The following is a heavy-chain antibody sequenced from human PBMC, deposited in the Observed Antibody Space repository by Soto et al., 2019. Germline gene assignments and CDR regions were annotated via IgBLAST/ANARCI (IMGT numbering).Heavy chain of an antibody. CDR3: AREIAAAGNWFDP. J-gene: IGHJ5*02. CDR1: GYTFTSYG. V-gene: IGHV1-18*01. Sequence: ASMKVSCKASGYTFTSYGISWVRQAPGQGLEWMGWISAYNGNTNYAQKLQGRVTMTTDTSTSTAYMELRSLRSDDTAVYCCAREIAAAGNWFDPWGQGTLVTVSS. CDR2: ISAYNGNT. D-gene: IGHD6-13*01.